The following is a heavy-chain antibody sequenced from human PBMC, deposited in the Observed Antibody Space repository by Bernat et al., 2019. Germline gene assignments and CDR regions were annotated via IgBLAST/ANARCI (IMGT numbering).Heavy chain of an antibody. CDR2: ITSSSRII. CDR1: GFTLSRYS. D-gene: IGHD3-3*01. J-gene: IGHJ6*02. V-gene: IGHV3-48*01. CDR3: ARADYDFWEGMDV. Sequence: EVQLVESGGGLVQPGGSLRLSCAVSGFTLSRYSMNWVRQAPGKGLEWVSYITSSSRIIYYADSVKGRITISRDNAKNSLYLQMNGLRAGDTAVYYCARADYDFWEGMDVWGQGTTVTVSS.